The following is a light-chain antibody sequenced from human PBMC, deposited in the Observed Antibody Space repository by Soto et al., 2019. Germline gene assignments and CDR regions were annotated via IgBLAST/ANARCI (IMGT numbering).Light chain of an antibody. Sequence: QSVLTQPPSVSGAPGQRVTISCTGSSSNIGAGYDVHWYQQLPGTAPKRLIYGNSNRPSGVPDRFSCSKSGTSASLAITGRQADDEADYYVQFYDSSLSRVFGGGTKLTVL. CDR3: QFYDSSLSRV. CDR2: GNS. J-gene: IGLJ2*01. CDR1: SSNIGAGYD. V-gene: IGLV1-40*01.